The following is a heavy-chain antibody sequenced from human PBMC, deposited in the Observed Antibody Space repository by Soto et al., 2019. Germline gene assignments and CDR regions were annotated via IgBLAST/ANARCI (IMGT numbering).Heavy chain of an antibody. CDR1: GYTFTGYY. V-gene: IGHV1-2*04. CDR3: AAVGYCSSTSCYALMN. J-gene: IGHJ4*02. D-gene: IGHD2-2*01. CDR2: INPNSGGT. Sequence: QVQLVQSGAEVKKPGASVKVSCKASGYTFTGYYMHWVRQAPGQGLEWMGWINPNSGGTNHAQKFQGWVTMTRDTSISTAYMELSRLRSDDTAVDYCAAVGYCSSTSCYALMNWGQGTLVTVSS.